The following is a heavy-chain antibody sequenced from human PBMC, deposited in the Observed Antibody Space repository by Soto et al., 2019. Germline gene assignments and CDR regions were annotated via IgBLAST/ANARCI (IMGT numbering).Heavy chain of an antibody. D-gene: IGHD5-18*01. V-gene: IGHV1-3*01. CDR3: VRDRLMATAGTARHYFGCDV. CDR1: GYTFSSYV. CDR2: INAGYGNT. J-gene: IGHJ6*02. Sequence: GASVKVSCKASGYTFSSYVMHWVRQAPGQRLEWMGWINAGYGNTKSSQKFQDRVTISRDTSASTAYMELTSLRSEDTAVYYCVRDRLMATAGTARHYFGCDVWGQGATVTVAS.